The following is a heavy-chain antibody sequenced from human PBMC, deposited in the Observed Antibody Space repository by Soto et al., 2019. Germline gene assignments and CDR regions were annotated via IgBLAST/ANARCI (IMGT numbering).Heavy chain of an antibody. V-gene: IGHV4-59*02. D-gene: IGHD3-10*01. CDR3: APSYGNACNTY. J-gene: IGHJ4*02. CDR2: MHYTGFS. Sequence: SETLSLTCSFSGDSVTSHYLTWIRQSPEKGLEWIGYMHYTGFSHYNPSLKSRLTISVDRSKNQFTLQLTSVTVADTAVYYCAPSYGNACNTYWGQETQVTVSS. CDR1: GDSVTSHY.